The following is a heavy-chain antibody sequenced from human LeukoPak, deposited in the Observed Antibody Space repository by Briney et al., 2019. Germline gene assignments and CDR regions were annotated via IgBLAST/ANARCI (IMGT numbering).Heavy chain of an antibody. D-gene: IGHD3-3*01. V-gene: IGHV4-34*01. CDR3: ARRGFSGQCYFDY. J-gene: IGHJ4*02. Sequence: SETLSLTCAVYGGSFSGYYWSWIRQPPGKGLEWIGEINHSGSTNYNPSLKSRVTISVDTSKNQFSLKLSSVTAADTAVYYCARRGFSGQCYFDYWGQGTLVTVSS. CDR1: GGSFSGYY. CDR2: INHSGST.